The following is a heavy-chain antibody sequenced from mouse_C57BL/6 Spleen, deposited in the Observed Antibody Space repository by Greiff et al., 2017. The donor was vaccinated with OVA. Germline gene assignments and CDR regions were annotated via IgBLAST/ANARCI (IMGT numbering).Heavy chain of an antibody. D-gene: IGHD1-1*01. CDR2: IYPSDSET. CDR3: AKRGTVVATWNWYFDV. J-gene: IGHJ1*03. V-gene: IGHV1-61*01. Sequence: VQLQQPGAELVRPGSSVKLSCKASGYTFTSYWMDWVKQRPGQGLEWIGNIYPSDSETHYNQKFKDKATLTVDKSSSTAYMQLSSLTSEDSAVYYCAKRGTVVATWNWYFDVWGTGTTVTVSS. CDR1: GYTFTSYW.